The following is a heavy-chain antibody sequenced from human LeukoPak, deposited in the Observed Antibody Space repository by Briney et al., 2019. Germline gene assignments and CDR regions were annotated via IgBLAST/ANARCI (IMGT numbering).Heavy chain of an antibody. D-gene: IGHD1-26*01. CDR3: TRESGAFSPFGF. V-gene: IGHV4-4*02. CDR1: GGSIATTNW. CDR2: VHLSGAT. J-gene: IGHJ4*02. Sequence: SETLSLTCAVSGGSIATTNWWSWVRQPPGKGLEWIGEVHLSGATNYNPSLESRVSMSIDKSKNHLSLEVTSVTAADTAIYYCTRESGAFSPFGFWGQGTLLTVSS.